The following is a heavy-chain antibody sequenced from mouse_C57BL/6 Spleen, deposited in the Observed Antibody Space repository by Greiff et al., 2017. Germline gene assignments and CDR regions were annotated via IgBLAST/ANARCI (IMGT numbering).Heavy chain of an antibody. J-gene: IGHJ3*01. CDR1: GFSLTSYG. V-gene: IGHV2-3*01. Sequence: VPLVESGPGLVAPSQSLSITCTVSGFSLTSYGVSWVRQPPGKGLAWLGVIWGDGSTNYHSALISRLSISKDNAKSQVFLKLNRLQTDDTATYYCAKLGSSGYDWFAYGGQGTLVTVSA. CDR2: IWGDGST. D-gene: IGHD3-2*02. CDR3: AKLGSSGYDWFAY.